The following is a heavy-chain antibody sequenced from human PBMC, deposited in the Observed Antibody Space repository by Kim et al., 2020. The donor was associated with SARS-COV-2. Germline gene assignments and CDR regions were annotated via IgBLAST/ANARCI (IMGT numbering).Heavy chain of an antibody. V-gene: IGHV3-9*01. CDR3: AKAYLRLYSSSQNWFDP. Sequence: VKGRFTIARDNAKNSLYLQMNSLRAEDTALYYCAKAYLRLYSSSQNWFDPWGQGTLVTVSS. D-gene: IGHD6-13*01. J-gene: IGHJ5*02.